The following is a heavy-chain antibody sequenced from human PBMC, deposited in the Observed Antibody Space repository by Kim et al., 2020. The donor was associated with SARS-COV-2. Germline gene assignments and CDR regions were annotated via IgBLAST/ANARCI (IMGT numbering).Heavy chain of an antibody. Sequence: GGSLRLSCAASGFTVSSNYMSWVRQAPGKGLEWVSVIYSGGSTYYDDSVKGRFTITRDNSKNTLYLQMNSLGAEGTAVYYCASGGDFDYWGQGTLVTVSS. D-gene: IGHD3-10*01. CDR1: GFTVSSNY. CDR2: IYSGGST. CDR3: ASGGDFDY. J-gene: IGHJ4*02. V-gene: IGHV3-66*02.